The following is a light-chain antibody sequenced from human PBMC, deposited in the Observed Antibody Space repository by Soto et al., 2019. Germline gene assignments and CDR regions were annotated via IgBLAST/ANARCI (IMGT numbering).Light chain of an antibody. Sequence: QSVLTQPASVSGSPGQSITISCTGTSSDVGDNYVSWYQQHPGKAPKLMIYDVSSRPSGVSNRFSASKSGNTASLTISGLQAADESDYYCSSYPSSSTLVVFGGGTKLTVL. V-gene: IGLV2-14*01. CDR3: SSYPSSSTLVV. J-gene: IGLJ2*01. CDR1: SSDVGDNY. CDR2: DVS.